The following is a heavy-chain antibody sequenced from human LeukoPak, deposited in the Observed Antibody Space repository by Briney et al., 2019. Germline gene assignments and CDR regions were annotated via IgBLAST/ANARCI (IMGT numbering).Heavy chain of an antibody. Sequence: SVKVSCKASGDTFSSYAISWVRQAPGQGLEWMGRIIPILGIANYAQKFQGRVTITADKSTSTAYMELSSLRSEDTAVYYCARDNGLVRGVIIFDYWGQGTLVTVSS. CDR2: IIPILGIA. D-gene: IGHD3-10*01. CDR3: ARDNGLVRGVIIFDY. V-gene: IGHV1-69*04. J-gene: IGHJ4*02. CDR1: GDTFSSYA.